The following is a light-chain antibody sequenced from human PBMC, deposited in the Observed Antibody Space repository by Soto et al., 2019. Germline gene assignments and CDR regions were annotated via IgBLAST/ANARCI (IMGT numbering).Light chain of an antibody. V-gene: IGLV2-14*01. J-gene: IGLJ2*01. CDR2: EVS. CDR1: SSDVGGYNY. Sequence: QSALTQPASVSGSPGQSITISCTGTSSDVGGYNYVSWYQQHPGKAPKLMIYEVSNRPSGVSNRFSGSKSGNTASLTISGLQAEYEADYSCSSYTSSSTVVFGGGTKLTVL. CDR3: SSYTSSSTVV.